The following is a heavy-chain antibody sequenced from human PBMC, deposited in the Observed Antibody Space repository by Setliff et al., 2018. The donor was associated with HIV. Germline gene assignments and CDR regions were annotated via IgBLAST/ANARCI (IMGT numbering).Heavy chain of an antibody. D-gene: IGHD3-16*01. V-gene: IGHV4-4*02. Sequence: SETLSLTCAVSGGSISSDNWWTWVRQPPGKGLEWIGEIYHSEYTNYNASLKSRVSMSVDKSKNQFSLKLTSVTAADTAVYYCARAGRRTGHSYTWFDPWGQGTLVTVSS. CDR3: ARAGRRTGHSYTWFDP. CDR1: GGSISSDNW. J-gene: IGHJ5*02. CDR2: IYHSEYT.